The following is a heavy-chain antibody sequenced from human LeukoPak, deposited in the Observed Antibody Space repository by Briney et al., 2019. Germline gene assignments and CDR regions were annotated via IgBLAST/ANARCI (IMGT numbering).Heavy chain of an antibody. V-gene: IGHV4-4*02. J-gene: IGHJ5*01. CDR2: VYHSGST. CDR1: GDDISSSNW. Sequence: SETLSLTCSVSGDDISSSNWWTWVRQPPQKGLAWIGEVYHSGSTNYNPSLKSRIYMSVDKSQNRFSLRLTSVTAADTAVYFCARVSGSGLYFKSFDPWGQGTLVIVSS. CDR3: ARVSGSGLYFKSFDP. D-gene: IGHD3-10*01.